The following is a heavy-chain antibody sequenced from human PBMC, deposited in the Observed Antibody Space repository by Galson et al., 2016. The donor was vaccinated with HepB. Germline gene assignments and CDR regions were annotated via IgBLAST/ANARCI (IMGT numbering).Heavy chain of an antibody. CDR3: GRTHSSGWYAGDT. Sequence: SVKVSCKASGYTFRSYGISWVRQAPGQGLEWMGWISAYDGAPKYAQKFQGRVTMTTDTSTSTAYMELRRLRSDDTAMYYCGRTHSSGWYAGDTWGQGTLVTVSS. V-gene: IGHV1-18*04. CDR2: ISAYDGAP. D-gene: IGHD6-13*01. J-gene: IGHJ4*02. CDR1: GYTFRSYG.